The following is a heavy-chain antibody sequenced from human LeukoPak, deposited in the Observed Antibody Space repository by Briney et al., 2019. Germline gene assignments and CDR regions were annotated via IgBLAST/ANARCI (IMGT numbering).Heavy chain of an antibody. CDR3: AKEGYDEYYFDY. V-gene: IGHV3-9*03. CDR2: ISWNSGSI. D-gene: IGHD3-22*01. Sequence: GGSLRLSCAASGFTFDDYAMHWVRQAPGKGLEWVSGISWNSGSIGYADSAKGRFTISRDNAKNSLYLQMNSLRAEDMALYYCAKEGYDEYYFDYWGQGTLVTVSS. CDR1: GFTFDDYA. J-gene: IGHJ4*02.